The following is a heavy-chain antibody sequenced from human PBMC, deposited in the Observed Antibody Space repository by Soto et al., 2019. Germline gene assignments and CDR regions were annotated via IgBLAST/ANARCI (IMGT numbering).Heavy chain of an antibody. J-gene: IGHJ4*01. CDR1: GYTFTTYG. Sequence: QVQLVQSGAEVKKPGASVKVSCKASGYTFTTYGITWVRQAPGQGLEWMGWISAYSGNTNYAQKLQGRLTVTTDTTTNPAYMELRSLRSDDTAVYYCARVVKAGDYGDYGRYNSAYWGHGTLVTVSS. V-gene: IGHV1-18*04. CDR2: ISAYSGNT. D-gene: IGHD4-17*01. CDR3: ARVVKAGDYGDYGRYNSAY.